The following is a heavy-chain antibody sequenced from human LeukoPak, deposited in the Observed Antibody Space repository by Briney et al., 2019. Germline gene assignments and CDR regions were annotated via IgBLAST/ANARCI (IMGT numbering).Heavy chain of an antibody. Sequence: ASVKVSCKASGYTFTGYAFSWVRQAPGQGLEWMGWINTNNGNTNYVQRLQGRVTMTTDTSTSTAYMELRSLRSDDTAVYYCAREREETYGSGSYTFDHWGQGTLVTVSS. CDR3: AREREETYGSGSYTFDH. D-gene: IGHD3-10*01. CDR1: GYTFTGYA. J-gene: IGHJ4*02. CDR2: INTNNGNT. V-gene: IGHV1-18*01.